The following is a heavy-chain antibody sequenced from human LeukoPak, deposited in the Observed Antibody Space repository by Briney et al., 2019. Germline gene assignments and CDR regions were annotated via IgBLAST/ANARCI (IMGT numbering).Heavy chain of an antibody. V-gene: IGHV4-59*01. J-gene: IGHJ5*02. CDR1: GGSISSYY. Sequence: SETLSLTCTVAGGSISSYYWNWIRQPPGKGLEWIGNMDSSGSTKYNPSLRSRVTMSIDTSKNLFSLKLRPVTAADTATYYCTRGYYEPFDRWGQGTLVTVSS. CDR2: MDSSGST. CDR3: TRGYYEPFDR. D-gene: IGHD3-22*01.